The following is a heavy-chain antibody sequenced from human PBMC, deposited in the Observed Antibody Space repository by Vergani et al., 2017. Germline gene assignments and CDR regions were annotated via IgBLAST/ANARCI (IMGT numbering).Heavy chain of an antibody. CDR2: ISFDGTNK. J-gene: IGHJ4*02. Sequence: QVQLVESGGGVVQPGTSLRLSCVVSGFALNRHAMYWVRQAPGKGLEWVVGISFDGTNKYYPDSVKGRFTISGDTSRNTVYLQMNSLRAEDTAVYYCARDMTAMIRGHIPPDHWGQGTLVTVSS. V-gene: IGHV3-30-3*01. D-gene: IGHD3-10*01. CDR1: GFALNRHA. CDR3: ARDMTAMIRGHIPPDH.